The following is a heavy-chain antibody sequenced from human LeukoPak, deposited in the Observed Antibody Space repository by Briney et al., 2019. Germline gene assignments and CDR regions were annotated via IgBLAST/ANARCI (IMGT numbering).Heavy chain of an antibody. Sequence: SETLSLTCTVSGGSICSYYWSWNRQPPGQGLEWIGYIYYSGSTNYNPSLKSRVTISIDTSKNQFSLKLSSVTAADTAVYYCARAHGLFHMFDPWGQGTLVTVSS. D-gene: IGHD2-21*01. CDR3: ARAHGLFHMFDP. V-gene: IGHV4-59*12. CDR2: IYYSGST. J-gene: IGHJ5*02. CDR1: GGSICSYY.